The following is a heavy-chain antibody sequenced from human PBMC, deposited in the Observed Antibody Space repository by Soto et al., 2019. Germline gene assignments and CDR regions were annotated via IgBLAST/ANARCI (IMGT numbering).Heavy chain of an antibody. Sequence: EVQLLESGGGLVQRGGSLRLSCVASGFSFSDFAMSWVRQGPGKGLEWVSGISGFGGTTYSSDSVKGRVIISRDSSTNTLFLQMNSLTAEDTGVYYCARDATGMVGRPNTNWFDPWGQGTLVTVSS. CDR3: ARDATGMVGRPNTNWFDP. D-gene: IGHD2-15*01. CDR1: GFSFSDFA. J-gene: IGHJ5*02. CDR2: ISGFGGTT. V-gene: IGHV3-23*01.